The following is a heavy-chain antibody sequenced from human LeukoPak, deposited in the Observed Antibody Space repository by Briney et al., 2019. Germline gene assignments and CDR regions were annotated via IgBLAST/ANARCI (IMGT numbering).Heavy chain of an antibody. CDR1: GGSISTYY. CDR3: ARESGPYPHAFDI. CDR2: IDYSGST. J-gene: IGHJ3*02. Sequence: SETLSLTCSVSGGSISTYYWNWIRQPPGKGLEWIGYIDYSGSTNYNPALKSRVTMSVDPSKNEFSVKLISVTAADTAVYSCARESGPYPHAFDIWGQGTMVTISS. V-gene: IGHV4-59*01.